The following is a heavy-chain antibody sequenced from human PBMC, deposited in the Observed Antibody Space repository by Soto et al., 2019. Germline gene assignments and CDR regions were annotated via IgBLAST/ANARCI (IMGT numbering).Heavy chain of an antibody. CDR1: GFTFSSYE. D-gene: IGHD3-3*01. J-gene: IGHJ3*02. V-gene: IGHV3-48*03. Sequence: GGSLRLSCAASGFTFSSYEMNWVRQAPGKGLEWVSYISSSGSTIYYADSVKGRFTISRDNAKNSLYLQMNSLRAEDTAVYYCARLVDDYDFWSGYYKRGDAFDIWGQGTMVTVPS. CDR3: ARLVDDYDFWSGYYKRGDAFDI. CDR2: ISSSGSTI.